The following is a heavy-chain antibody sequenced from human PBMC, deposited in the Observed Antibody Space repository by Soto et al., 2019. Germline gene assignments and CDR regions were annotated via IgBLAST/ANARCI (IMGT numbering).Heavy chain of an antibody. CDR2: ISAYNGNT. CDR1: GYTFTSYG. D-gene: IGHD1-7*01. CDR3: ARVPRYNWNYVVDY. Sequence: VASVKVSCKASGYTFTSYGISWVRQAPGQGLEWMGWISAYNGNTNYAQKLQGRVTMTTDTSTSTAYMELRGLGSDDTAVYYCARVPRYNWNYVVDYWGQGTLVTVSS. V-gene: IGHV1-18*01. J-gene: IGHJ4*02.